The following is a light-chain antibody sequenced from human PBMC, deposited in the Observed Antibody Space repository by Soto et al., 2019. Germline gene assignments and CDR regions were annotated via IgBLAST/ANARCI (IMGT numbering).Light chain of an antibody. Sequence: DIQMTQSPSTLSASVGDRVTITCRASQSISSWLAWYQQKPGKAPKLLIYKAPSLESGVPSRFSGSGSGTEFTLTISSLQPEDVATYYCQQYNSYSTFGQGTKLEIK. CDR1: QSISSW. J-gene: IGKJ2*01. CDR3: QQYNSYST. V-gene: IGKV1-5*03. CDR2: KAP.